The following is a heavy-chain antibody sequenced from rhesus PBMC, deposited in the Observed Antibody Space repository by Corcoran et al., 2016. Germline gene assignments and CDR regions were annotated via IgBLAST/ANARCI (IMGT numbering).Heavy chain of an antibody. CDR2: ISYTGGST. CDR3: AKWGMIVTYDY. CDR1: VFHFSSFC. Sequence: EVQLVETGGGFVQPGGSLSLSCAASVFHFSSFCMGWGRQAPGKGLEWVSGISYTGGSTYYADSVKGRFTSSRDNSKNTRSRQMNSLRAEDTAVYYCAKWGMIVTYDYWGQGVLVTVSS. D-gene: IGHD3-28*01. J-gene: IGHJ4*01. V-gene: IGHV3S5*01.